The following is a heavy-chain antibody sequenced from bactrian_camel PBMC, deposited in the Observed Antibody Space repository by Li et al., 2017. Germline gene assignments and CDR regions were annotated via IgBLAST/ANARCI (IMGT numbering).Heavy chain of an antibody. J-gene: IGHJ4*01. V-gene: IGHV3S55*01. Sequence: QVQLVESGGGSVQAGGSLRLSCTTSGVSFESSPMYWYRQPPGKECELISRISSDGSTHYADSVKGRFTASRDNAKNSLDLQLNDLRPGNTAMYYCAARRSPRGVCLDDTEYDYWGQGTQVTVS. CDR3: AARRSPRGVCLDDTEYDY. D-gene: IGHD3*01. CDR1: GVSFESSP. CDR2: ISSDGST.